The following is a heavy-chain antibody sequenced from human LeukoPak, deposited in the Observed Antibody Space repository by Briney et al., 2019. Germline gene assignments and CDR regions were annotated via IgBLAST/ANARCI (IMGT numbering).Heavy chain of an antibody. CDR3: ARSGYNWNDVIFFDY. CDR1: GLTFSKYG. Sequence: GGSLRLSCAVSGLTFSKYGMNWVRQAPGTGLEWVSSISSGNDYIHYADSVKGRFTISRDNAKNSLYLQMNSLRAEDTAVYYCARSGYNWNDVIFFDYWGQGILVTVSS. D-gene: IGHD1-1*01. V-gene: IGHV3-21*01. CDR2: ISSGNDYI. J-gene: IGHJ4*02.